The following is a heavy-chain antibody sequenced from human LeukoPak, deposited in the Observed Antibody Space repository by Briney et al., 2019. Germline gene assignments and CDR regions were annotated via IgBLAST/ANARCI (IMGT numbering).Heavy chain of an antibody. V-gene: IGHV4-39*01. CDR2: IYYSGST. J-gene: IGHJ4*02. D-gene: IGHD3-22*01. CDR3: ARQGGDYDDSSGLPVD. CDR1: GGSISSSSYY. Sequence: SETLSLTCTVSGGSISSSSYYWGWIRQPPGKGLEWIGSIYYSGSTYYNPSLKSRVTISVDTSKNQFSRKRSPVTTANTAVYYCARQGGDYDDSSGLPVDWGQGNLVTVSS.